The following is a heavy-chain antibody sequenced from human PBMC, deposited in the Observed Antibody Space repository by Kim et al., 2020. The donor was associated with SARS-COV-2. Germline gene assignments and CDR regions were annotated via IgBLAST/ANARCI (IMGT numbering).Heavy chain of an antibody. CDR3: AKDSLYFEGSLPDAFDI. V-gene: IGHV3-23*01. CDR2: ISGSGGST. CDR1: GFTFSSYA. D-gene: IGHD3-10*01. Sequence: GGSLRLSCAASGFTFSSYAMSWVRQAPGKGLEWVSAISGSGGSTYYADSVKGRFTISRDNSKNTLYLQMNSLRAEDTAVYYCAKDSLYFEGSLPDAFDIWGQGTMVTVSS. J-gene: IGHJ3*02.